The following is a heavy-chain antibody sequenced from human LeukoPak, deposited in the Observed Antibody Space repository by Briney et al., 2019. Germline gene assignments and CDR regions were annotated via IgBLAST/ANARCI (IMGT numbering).Heavy chain of an antibody. Sequence: PGGSLRLSCAASGFTVSSNYMSWVRQAPGKGLEWVSVIYSGGSTYYADSVKGRFTISRDNSKNTLYLQMNSLRTEDTAVYYCARDSSGYYYDWGQGTLVTVSS. CDR3: ARDSSGYYYD. V-gene: IGHV3-66*01. CDR1: GFTVSSNY. D-gene: IGHD3-22*01. CDR2: IYSGGST. J-gene: IGHJ4*02.